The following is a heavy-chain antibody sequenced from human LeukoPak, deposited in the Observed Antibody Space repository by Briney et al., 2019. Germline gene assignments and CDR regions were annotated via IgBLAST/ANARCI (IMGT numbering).Heavy chain of an antibody. D-gene: IGHD1-14*01. CDR2: IYYSGST. CDR3: ARLSGDPGPEAFDI. J-gene: IGHJ3*02. Sequence: SETLSLTCTVSGGSISSYYWSWIRQPPGKGLEWIWYIYYSGSTNYNPSLKSRVTISVDTSKNQFSLKLSSVTAADTAVYYCARLSGDPGPEAFDIWGQGTMVTVSS. V-gene: IGHV4-59*01. CDR1: GGSISSYY.